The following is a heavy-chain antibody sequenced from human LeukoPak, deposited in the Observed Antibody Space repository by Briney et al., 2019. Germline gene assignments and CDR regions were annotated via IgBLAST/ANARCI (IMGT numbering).Heavy chain of an antibody. D-gene: IGHD4/OR15-4a*01. J-gene: IGHJ4*02. CDR1: GFTFSSYG. Sequence: GGSLRLSCAASGFTFSSYGMHWVRQAPGKGLEWVAFIRYDGSNKYYADSVKGRFTISRDNGKNSLDLQMNSLRADDTAFYYCARDTLGEGEDANYAVYYFDYWGQRTVVTVSS. CDR2: IRYDGSNK. V-gene: IGHV3-30*02. CDR3: ARDTLGEGEDANYAVYYFDY.